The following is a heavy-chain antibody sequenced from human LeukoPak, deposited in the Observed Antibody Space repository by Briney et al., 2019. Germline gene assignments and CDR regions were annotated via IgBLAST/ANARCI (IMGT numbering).Heavy chain of an antibody. J-gene: IGHJ4*02. Sequence: SETLSLTCTVSGGSISSSSYYWGCVRQPPGKGLEWIGSIYHTGNTYYHPSVQSRATISADTSQNQFSLRLTSVTAADTAVYYCAREGREITIFGVVISHLDYWGPGNLFTVSS. CDR1: GGSISSSSYY. CDR3: AREGREITIFGVVISHLDY. D-gene: IGHD3-3*01. V-gene: IGHV4-39*02. CDR2: IYHTGNT.